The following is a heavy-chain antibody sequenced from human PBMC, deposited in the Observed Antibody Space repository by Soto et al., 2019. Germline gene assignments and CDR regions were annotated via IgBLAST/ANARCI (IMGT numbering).Heavy chain of an antibody. V-gene: IGHV4-31*03. CDR3: ARDLGFGELSSSSRFDP. CDR1: GGSISSGGYY. J-gene: IGHJ5*02. D-gene: IGHD3-10*01. Sequence: SETLSLTCTVSGGSISSGGYYWSWIRQHPGKGLEWIGYIYYSGSTYYNPSLKGRVTISVDTSKNQFSLKLSPVTAADSAVYYCARDLGFGELSSSSRFDPWGQGTLVTVSS. CDR2: IYYSGST.